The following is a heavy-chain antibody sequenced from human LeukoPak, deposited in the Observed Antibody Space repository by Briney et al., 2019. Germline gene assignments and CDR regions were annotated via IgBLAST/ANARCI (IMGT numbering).Heavy chain of an antibody. CDR3: AGVRDWCCGTCKVLYGMDV. V-gene: IGHV1-69*13. Sequence: ASVKVSCKASGCTFSSYAISWVRQAPGQGLEWMGGIIPIFGTANYAQKFQGRVTMTADESTRTAYMEMSSMRSDETAVYSCAGVRDWCCGTCKVLYGMDVWGKGTTVTVSS. D-gene: IGHD2-15*01. CDR2: IIPIFGTA. CDR1: GCTFSSYA. J-gene: IGHJ6*04.